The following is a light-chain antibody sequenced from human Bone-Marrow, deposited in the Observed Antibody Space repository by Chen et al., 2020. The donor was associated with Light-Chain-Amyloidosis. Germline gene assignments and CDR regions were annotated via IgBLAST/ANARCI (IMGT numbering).Light chain of an antibody. CDR2: RDT. Sequence: SYDLTQPPSVSVSPGQTARITCSGDDLPTKYAYWYQQKPGQAPVLVIQRDTERPSGISERFSGSSSGTTATLTIRGVQAEDEADYHCQSADSSGTYEVIFGGGTKLTVL. CDR3: QSADSSGTYEVI. V-gene: IGLV3-25*03. J-gene: IGLJ2*01. CDR1: DLPTKY.